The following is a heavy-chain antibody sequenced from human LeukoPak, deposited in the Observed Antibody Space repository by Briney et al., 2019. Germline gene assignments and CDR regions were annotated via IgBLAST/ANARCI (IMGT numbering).Heavy chain of an antibody. CDR3: ARGDGYNLYYFDY. J-gene: IGHJ4*02. CDR2: ISSSGSTI. Sequence: GGSLRLSCAASGFTFSDYYMSWIRQAPGKGLEWVSYISSSGSTIYYAASVKGRLTISRANAKNSLYLQMNSLRAEDTAVYYCARGDGYNLYYFDYWGQGTLVTVSS. CDR1: GFTFSDYY. V-gene: IGHV3-11*01. D-gene: IGHD5-24*01.